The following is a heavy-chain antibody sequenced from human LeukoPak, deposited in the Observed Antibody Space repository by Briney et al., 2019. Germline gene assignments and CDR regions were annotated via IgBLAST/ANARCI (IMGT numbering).Heavy chain of an antibody. D-gene: IGHD2-21*01. V-gene: IGHV3-23*01. Sequence: GSLRLSCAASGFTFSSYAMSWVRQAPGKGLEWVSAISGSGGSTRYADSVKGRFTISRDNAKNTLSLQMDSLRADDTAVYYCASFSLGGDWGQGTLVTVSS. CDR2: ISGSGGST. J-gene: IGHJ4*02. CDR1: GFTFSSYA. CDR3: ASFSLGGD.